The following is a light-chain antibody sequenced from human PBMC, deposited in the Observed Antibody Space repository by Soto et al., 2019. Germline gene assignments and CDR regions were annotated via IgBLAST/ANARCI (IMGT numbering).Light chain of an antibody. CDR2: EVN. V-gene: IGLV2-23*02. CDR3: CSSAGSSTYV. CDR1: SSDVGNYNL. Sequence: QSVLTQPASVSGSPGQSITISCTGTSSDVGNYNLVSWYQQHPGKAPKLMIYEVNKRPSGVSDRFSGSKSGNTASLTISGLQAEDEADYSCCSSAGSSTYVFGTGTKLTVL. J-gene: IGLJ1*01.